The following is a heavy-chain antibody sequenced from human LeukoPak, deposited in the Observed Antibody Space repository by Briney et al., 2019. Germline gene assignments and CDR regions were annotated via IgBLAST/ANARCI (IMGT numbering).Heavy chain of an antibody. D-gene: IGHD1-1*01. CDR1: GFTFSRYA. CDR3: AKELERTLLEY. J-gene: IGHJ4*02. V-gene: IGHV3-23*01. Sequence: PGGSLRLSCAASGFTFSRYAMTWVRQAPGKGLEWVSVISGSGGTTDYADSVKGRFTISRDSSTNTLYLQTKSLRAEDTAVYYCAKELERTLLEYWGQGTLVTVSS. CDR2: ISGSGGTT.